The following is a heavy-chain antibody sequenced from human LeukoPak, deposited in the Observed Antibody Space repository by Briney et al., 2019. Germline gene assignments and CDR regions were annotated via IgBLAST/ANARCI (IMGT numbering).Heavy chain of an antibody. CDR3: AKDGGYYDILTGYYYYGMDV. Sequence: RRYPRLSCAASGFNFSSYDMHWVRKAKGKGLEWLAVISYDGSNKCYADSVKGRFTISRDNSKNSLYLQMNSLRAEDTAVYYCAKDGGYYDILTGYYYYGMDVWGPGTLVTVSS. CDR2: ISYDGSNK. V-gene: IGHV3-30*18. CDR1: GFNFSSYD. D-gene: IGHD3-9*01. J-gene: IGHJ6*02.